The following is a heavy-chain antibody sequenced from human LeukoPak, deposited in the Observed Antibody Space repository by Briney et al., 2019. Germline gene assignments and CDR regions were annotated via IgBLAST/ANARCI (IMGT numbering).Heavy chain of an antibody. CDR1: GGSISSYY. V-gene: IGHV4-4*07. J-gene: IGHJ6*03. CDR3: ARDRTLTTNYDSSGYYFGGNMDV. CDR2: IYTSGST. D-gene: IGHD3-22*01. Sequence: SETLSLTCTVSGGSISSYYWSWIRQPAGKGLEWIGRIYTSGSTNYNPSLKSRVTMSVDTSENQFSLKLSSVTAADTAVYYCARDRTLTTNYDSSGYYFGGNMDVWGKGTTVTVSS.